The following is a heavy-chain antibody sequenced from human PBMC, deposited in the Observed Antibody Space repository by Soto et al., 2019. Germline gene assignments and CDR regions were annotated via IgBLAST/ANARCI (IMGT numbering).Heavy chain of an antibody. CDR2: ISWNSGSI. D-gene: IGHD2-2*01. V-gene: IGHV3-9*01. Sequence: EVQLVESGGGLVQPGRSLRLSCAASGFTFDDYAMHWVRQAPGKGLEWVSGISWNSGSIGYADSVKGRFTISRDNAKNSLYLQMNSLRAEDTALYYCEKARDREYCSSTSCYPYNWFDPWGQGTLVTVSS. J-gene: IGHJ5*02. CDR3: EKARDREYCSSTSCYPYNWFDP. CDR1: GFTFDDYA.